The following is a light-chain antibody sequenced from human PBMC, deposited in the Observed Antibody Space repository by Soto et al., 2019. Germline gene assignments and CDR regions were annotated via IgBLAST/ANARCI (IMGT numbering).Light chain of an antibody. Sequence: QSALTQPASVSGSPGQSITISCTGTSSDVGGYKTVSWFRQHPGEAPKLMIYDVNNRPSGVSHRFSGSKSANTASLTISGLQPEDEADYYCSSYTTSSTPFYVFGTGTKVTVL. CDR2: DVN. V-gene: IGLV2-14*03. CDR3: SSYTTSSTPFYV. J-gene: IGLJ1*01. CDR1: SSDVGGYKT.